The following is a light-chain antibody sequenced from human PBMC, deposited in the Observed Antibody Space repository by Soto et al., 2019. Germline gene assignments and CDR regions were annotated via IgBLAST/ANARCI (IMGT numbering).Light chain of an antibody. CDR3: QQYGSSIT. Sequence: EAVLTQSPGTLSLSPGERATLSCRASQSVSSSYLAWYQQKPGQAPRLLIYGESSRATGIPDRFSGSGSGTDFTLTISRLEPEDFAVYYCQQYGSSITFGQGTRLEIK. CDR2: GES. CDR1: QSVSSSY. V-gene: IGKV3-20*01. J-gene: IGKJ5*01.